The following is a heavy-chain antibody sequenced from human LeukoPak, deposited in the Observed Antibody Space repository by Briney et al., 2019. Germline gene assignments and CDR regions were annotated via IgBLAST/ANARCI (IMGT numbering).Heavy chain of an antibody. V-gene: IGHV3-48*04. CDR3: AKGSPYEQWLVREGLDY. Sequence: GGSLRLSCAGSGFSFSRYGMTWVRQAPGKGLEWVSYISGSSGTINYADSVKGRLTISRDNAKNSLFLQMNGLRAEDRAVYYCAKGSPYEQWLVREGLDYWGQGTLVTVSS. CDR1: GFSFSRYG. CDR2: ISGSSGTI. D-gene: IGHD6-19*01. J-gene: IGHJ4*02.